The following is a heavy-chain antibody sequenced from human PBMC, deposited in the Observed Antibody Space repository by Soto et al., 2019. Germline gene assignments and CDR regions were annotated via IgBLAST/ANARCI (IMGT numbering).Heavy chain of an antibody. D-gene: IGHD6-13*01. J-gene: IGHJ4*02. CDR1: GASVSSGAYY. V-gene: IGHV4-31*03. Sequence: QVQLQESGPGLVKPSQTLSLTCSVSGASVSSGAYYWSWIRQYPGKGLEWIGYIYYRGSTYYKPSLKSRLTISVDTSKNEFSLNLSSVTAADTAVYYCASSGASSSWYVIDSWGQGTPVTVSS. CDR2: IYYRGST. CDR3: ASSGASSSWYVIDS.